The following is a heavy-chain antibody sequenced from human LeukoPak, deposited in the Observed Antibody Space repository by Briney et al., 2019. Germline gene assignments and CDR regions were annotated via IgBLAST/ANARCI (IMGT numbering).Heavy chain of an antibody. CDR1: GYTFTGYY. J-gene: IGHJ6*03. V-gene: IGHV1-2*02. CDR2: INPNSGGT. Sequence: ASVKVSCKASGYTFTGYYMHWVRQAPGQGLEWMGWINPNSGGTNYAQKFQGRVTMTRDTSISTAYMELGRLRSDDTAVYHCARRPYYYYYYMDVWGKGTTVTVSS. CDR3: ARRPYYYYYYMDV.